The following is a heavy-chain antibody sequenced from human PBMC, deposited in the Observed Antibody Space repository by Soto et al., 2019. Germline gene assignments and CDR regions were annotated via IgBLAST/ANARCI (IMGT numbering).Heavy chain of an antibody. CDR1: GYTFTSYY. CDR3: ARDLARQKDL. J-gene: IGHJ5*02. CDR2: IDPSGSGT. Sequence: ASVKVSCKASGYTFTSYYMHWVRQAPGQGLEWMGLIDPSGSGTTYTQKFQGRVTMTRGTSTSTVYLELASLTSDDTAMYYCARDLARQKDLWGQGTLVTVSS. V-gene: IGHV1-46*01.